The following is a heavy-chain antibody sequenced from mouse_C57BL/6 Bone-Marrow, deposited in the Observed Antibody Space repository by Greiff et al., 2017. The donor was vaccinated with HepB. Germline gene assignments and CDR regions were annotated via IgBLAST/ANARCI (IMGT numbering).Heavy chain of an antibody. Sequence: QVQLQQPGAELVKPGASVKLSCKASGYTFTSYRMHWVKQRPGQGLEWIGMIHPNSGSTNYNEKFKSKATLTVDKSSSTAYMQLSSLTSEDSAVYYCARSSLRRPFAYWGQGTLVTVSA. CDR3: ARSSLRRPFAY. CDR1: GYTFTSYR. CDR2: IHPNSGST. V-gene: IGHV1-64*01. J-gene: IGHJ3*01. D-gene: IGHD2-12*01.